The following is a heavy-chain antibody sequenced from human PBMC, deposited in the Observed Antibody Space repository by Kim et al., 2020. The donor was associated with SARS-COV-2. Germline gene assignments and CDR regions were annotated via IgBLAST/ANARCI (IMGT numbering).Heavy chain of an antibody. Sequence: ASVNVSCKASGYSFTSYDINWVRQATGQGLEWMGWVNPNSGNTGYAQKFQGRVTMTSDTATRTAYMVLSSLRSEDTAVYYCASGPSGWYDYWVQGTRVTVSS. CDR1: GYSFTSYD. CDR2: VNPNSGNT. V-gene: IGHV1-8*02. J-gene: IGHJ4*02. CDR3: ASGPSGWYDY. D-gene: IGHD6-19*01.